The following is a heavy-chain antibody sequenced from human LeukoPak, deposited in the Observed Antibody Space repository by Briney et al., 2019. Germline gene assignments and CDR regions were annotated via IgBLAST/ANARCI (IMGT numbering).Heavy chain of an antibody. CDR3: AKLFSGSYFGDY. Sequence: GGSLRLSCAASGFTFSSYAMSWVRQAPGQGLEWVSAISGSGGSTYYADSVKGRFTISRDNSKNTLYLQMNSLRAEDTAVYYCAKLFSGSYFGDYWGQGTLVTVSS. J-gene: IGHJ4*02. CDR1: GFTFSSYA. V-gene: IGHV3-23*01. CDR2: ISGSGGST. D-gene: IGHD1-26*01.